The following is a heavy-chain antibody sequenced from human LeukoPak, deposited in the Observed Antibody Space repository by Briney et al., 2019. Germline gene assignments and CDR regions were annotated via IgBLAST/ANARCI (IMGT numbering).Heavy chain of an antibody. CDR2: IYYSGST. V-gene: IGHV4-30-4*02. CDR3: ARGPWCSSTSCPAEYFQH. J-gene: IGHJ1*01. D-gene: IGHD2-2*01. Sequence: SDPLSLTCTVSGGSISRGDYYGSWVRQPPGKGLEWLEYIYYSGSTYYNPSLKSRVTISVDTSKNQFSLKLSSVTAADTAVYYCARGPWCSSTSCPAEYFQHWGQGTLVTVSS. CDR1: GGSISRGDYY.